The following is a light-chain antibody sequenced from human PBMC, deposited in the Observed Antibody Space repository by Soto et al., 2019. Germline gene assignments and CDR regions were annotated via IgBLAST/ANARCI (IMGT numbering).Light chain of an antibody. CDR2: DVS. V-gene: IGLV2-14*01. Sequence: QSALTQPASVSGSPGQSITISCTGTSSDVGGYNYVSWYQQHPGEAPKLMIYDVSNRPSGVSNRFSGSKSGNTASLTISGLQAEDEADYYCSSYTRSSTYVFGTGTNVTVL. CDR3: SSYTRSSTYV. CDR1: SSDVGGYNY. J-gene: IGLJ1*01.